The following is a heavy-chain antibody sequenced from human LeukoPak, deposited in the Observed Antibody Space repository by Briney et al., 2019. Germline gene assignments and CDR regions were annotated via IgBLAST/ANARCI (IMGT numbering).Heavy chain of an antibody. CDR2: IIPIFGTA. V-gene: IGHV1-69*13. CDR1: GYTFTSYY. Sequence: SVKVSCKTSGYTFTSYYIHWVRQAPGQGLEWMGGIIPIFGTANYAQKFQGRVTITADESTSTAYMELSSLRSEDTAVYYCARAHDIVVVVAATYGMDVWGQGTTVTVSS. J-gene: IGHJ6*02. CDR3: ARAHDIVVVVAATYGMDV. D-gene: IGHD2-15*01.